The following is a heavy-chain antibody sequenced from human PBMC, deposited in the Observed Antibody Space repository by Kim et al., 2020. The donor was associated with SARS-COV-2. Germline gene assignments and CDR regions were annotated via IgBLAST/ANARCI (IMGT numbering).Heavy chain of an antibody. CDR3: ARALGELENWFDP. CDR2: IYYSGST. Sequence: SETLSLTCTVSGGSISSYYWSWIRQPPGKGLEWIGYIYYSGSTNYNPSLKSRVTISVDTSKNQFSLKLSSVTAADTAVYYCARALGELENWFDPWGQGTLVTVSS. J-gene: IGHJ5*02. CDR1: GGSISSYY. V-gene: IGHV4-59*08. D-gene: IGHD3-16*01.